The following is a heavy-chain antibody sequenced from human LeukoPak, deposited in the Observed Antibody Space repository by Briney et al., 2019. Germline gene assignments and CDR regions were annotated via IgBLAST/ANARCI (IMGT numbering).Heavy chain of an antibody. J-gene: IGHJ5*02. V-gene: IGHV3-11*01. CDR3: ARGYCSGGNCYPLFDP. CDR1: GFTFSDYY. Sequence: GGSLRLSCAASGFTFSDYYIGWLRQAPGKGLEWISYISPSGSATFYADSVKGRFTISRDNAKNSLYLQMNSLRAEDTAVYYCARGYCSGGNCYPLFDPWGQGTLVTVSS. D-gene: IGHD2-15*01. CDR2: ISPSGSAT.